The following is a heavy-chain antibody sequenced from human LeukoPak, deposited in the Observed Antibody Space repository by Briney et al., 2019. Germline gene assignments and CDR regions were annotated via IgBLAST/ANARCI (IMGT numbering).Heavy chain of an antibody. J-gene: IGHJ4*02. CDR2: ISAYNGNT. V-gene: IGHV1-18*01. Sequence: ASVKVSCKASGYTFTSYGISWVRQAPGQGLEWMGWISAYNGNTNYAQKLQGRVTMTTDTSTSTAYMELRSPRSDDTAVYYCARDSPLTTVTNLFDYWGQGTLVTVSS. CDR3: ARDSPLTTVTNLFDY. D-gene: IGHD4-17*01. CDR1: GYTFTSYG.